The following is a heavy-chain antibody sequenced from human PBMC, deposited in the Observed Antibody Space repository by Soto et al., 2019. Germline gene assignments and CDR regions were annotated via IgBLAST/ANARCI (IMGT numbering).Heavy chain of an antibody. D-gene: IGHD6-6*01. J-gene: IGHJ6*03. CDR2: ISAYNGDT. V-gene: IGHV1-18*01. CDR1: GSTFPNYG. CDR3: ARVRQIVGYFYYYMDV. Sequence: ASVTGACPGAGSTFPNYGITWVRQAPGQGLEWMGWISAYNGDTHYTQRLQGRVTMTTDTSTSTAYMELRGLRSDDTAVYYCARVRQIVGYFYYYMDVWGKGTTVTVSS.